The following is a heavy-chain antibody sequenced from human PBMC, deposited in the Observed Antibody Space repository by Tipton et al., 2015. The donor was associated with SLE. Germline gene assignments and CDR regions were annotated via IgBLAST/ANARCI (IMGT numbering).Heavy chain of an antibody. CDR3: ARDGGGSYYYYGMDV. D-gene: IGHD1-1*01. V-gene: IGHV4-38-2*02. CDR1: GYSISSGYF. Sequence: TLSLTCTVSGYSISSGYFWGWIRQPPGKGLEWIGSIYYSGSTYYNPSLKSRVTISVDTSKNQFSLKLSSVTAADTAVYYCARDGGGSYYYYGMDVWGQGTTVTVSS. J-gene: IGHJ6*02. CDR2: IYYSGST.